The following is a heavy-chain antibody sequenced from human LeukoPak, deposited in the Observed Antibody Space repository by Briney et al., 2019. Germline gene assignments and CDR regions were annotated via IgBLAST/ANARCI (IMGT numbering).Heavy chain of an antibody. CDR1: GFTFSHYG. D-gene: IGHD3/OR15-3a*01. CDR2: IWYDGSNK. Sequence: HTGRSLRLSCAASGFTFSHYGMHWVRQAPGKGLEWVAVIWYDGSNKYYADSVKGRFTISRDNSKNTLYLQMNSLRAEDTAVYYCARAVGPFDYWGQGTLVTASS. V-gene: IGHV3-33*01. J-gene: IGHJ4*02. CDR3: ARAVGPFDY.